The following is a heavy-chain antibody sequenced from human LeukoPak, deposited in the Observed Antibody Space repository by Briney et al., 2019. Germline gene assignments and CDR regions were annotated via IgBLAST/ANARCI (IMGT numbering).Heavy chain of an antibody. CDR2: INHSGST. CDR1: GGSFSGYY. V-gene: IGHV4-34*01. D-gene: IGHD3-22*01. J-gene: IGHJ6*02. Sequence: SETLSLTCAVYGGSFSGYYWSWIRQPPGKGLEWIGEINHSGSTNYNPSLKSRVTISVDTSKNQFSLKLSSVTAADTDVYYCARVRYYYDSSGYYELYYYYGMDVWGQGTTVTVSS. CDR3: ARVRYYYDSSGYYELYYYYGMDV.